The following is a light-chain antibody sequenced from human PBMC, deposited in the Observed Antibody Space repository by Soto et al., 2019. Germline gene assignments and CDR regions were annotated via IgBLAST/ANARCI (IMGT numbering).Light chain of an antibody. CDR1: QSVSSSY. V-gene: IGKV3-20*01. J-gene: IGKJ4*01. CDR3: QQYVSSPRLT. Sequence: EIVLTQSPGTLSLSPGERATLSCRASQSVSSSYLAWYQQKPGQAPRLLIYGASSRATGIPDRFSGSGSGTDLTLTIRRLEPEDFAVYYCQQYVSSPRLTFGGGTKVEIK. CDR2: GAS.